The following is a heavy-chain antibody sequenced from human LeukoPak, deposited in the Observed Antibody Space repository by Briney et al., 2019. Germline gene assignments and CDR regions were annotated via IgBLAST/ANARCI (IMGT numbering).Heavy chain of an antibody. J-gene: IGHJ4*02. CDR3: ASGARLGSL. CDR1: GFTFSSYW. D-gene: IGHD3-10*01. CDR2: IKQDGSAE. V-gene: IGHV3-7*02. Sequence: GGSLRLFCAVSGFTFSSYWMIWVRQAPGKGLEWVANIKQDGSAEYYVDSVTDRFTISRDNAKNSLYLQMNSLRDEDTAVYYCASGARLGSLWGQGTLVTVSS.